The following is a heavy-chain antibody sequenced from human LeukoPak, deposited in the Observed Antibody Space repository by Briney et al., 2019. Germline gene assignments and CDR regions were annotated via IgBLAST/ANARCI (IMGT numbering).Heavy chain of an antibody. CDR3: ARDTRCSSTSCFGAAGGPFDY. CDR2: INHSGST. CDR1: GGSFSGYY. D-gene: IGHD2-2*01. V-gene: IGHV4-34*01. Sequence: PSETLSLTCAVYGGSFSGYYWSWIRQPPGKGLEWIGEINHSGSTNYNPSLKSRVTISVDTSKNQFSLKLSSVTAADTAVYYCARDTRCSSTSCFGAAGGPFDYWGQGTLVTVSS. J-gene: IGHJ4*02.